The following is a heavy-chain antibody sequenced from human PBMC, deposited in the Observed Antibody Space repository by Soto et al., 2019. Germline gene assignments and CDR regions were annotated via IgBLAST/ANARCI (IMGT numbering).Heavy chain of an antibody. Sequence: SETLSLTCSVSGGSVSIGSYYWSCIRQPPGKGLEWIGYIYYSGSTNYNPSLKSRVTISVDTSKNQFSLKLSSVTAADTAVYYCARDFCGGDCSDDYYYYAMDVWGQGTTVTVSS. D-gene: IGHD2-21*02. CDR3: ARDFCGGDCSDDYYYYAMDV. CDR1: GGSVSIGSYY. V-gene: IGHV4-61*01. J-gene: IGHJ6*02. CDR2: IYYSGST.